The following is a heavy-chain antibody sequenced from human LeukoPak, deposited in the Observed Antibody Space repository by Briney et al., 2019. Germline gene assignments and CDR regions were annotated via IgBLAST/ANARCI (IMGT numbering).Heavy chain of an antibody. CDR3: ARANYGSGSCYDY. V-gene: IGHV3-30*04. J-gene: IGHJ4*02. Sequence: GGSLRLSCAASGFTFSSYAMDWVRQAPGKGLEGVAVISYDGSNKYYADSVKGRFTISRDNSKNTLYLQMNSLRAEDTAVYYCARANYGSGSCYDYWGQGTLVTVSS. CDR2: ISYDGSNK. D-gene: IGHD3-10*01. CDR1: GFTFSSYA.